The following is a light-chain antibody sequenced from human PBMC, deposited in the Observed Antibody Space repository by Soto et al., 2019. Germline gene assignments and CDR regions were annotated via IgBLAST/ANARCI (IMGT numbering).Light chain of an antibody. CDR3: SSYTRSSTLVV. CDR1: SSDVGGYNY. Sequence: QSALTQPASVSGSPGQSITISCTGTSSDVGGYNYVSWYQQHPGKAPKLMIYEVSNRPSGVSNRFSGSKSGNTASLTISGIQAEDEADYYCSSYTRSSTLVVFGGGTKLTVL. J-gene: IGLJ2*01. V-gene: IGLV2-14*01. CDR2: EVS.